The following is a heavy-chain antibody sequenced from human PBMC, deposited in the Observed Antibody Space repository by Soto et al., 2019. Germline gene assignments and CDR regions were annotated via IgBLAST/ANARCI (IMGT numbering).Heavy chain of an antibody. V-gene: IGHV3-11*01. J-gene: IGHJ3*02. Sequence: GGSLRLSCAASGFTFSDYYMSWIRQAPGKGLEWVSYISSSGSTIYYADSVKGRFTISRDNAKNSLYLQMNSLGAGDTAVYYCAGRGYSSSSGAFDIWGQGTMVTVSS. CDR3: AGRGYSSSSGAFDI. CDR1: GFTFSDYY. D-gene: IGHD6-6*01. CDR2: ISSSGSTI.